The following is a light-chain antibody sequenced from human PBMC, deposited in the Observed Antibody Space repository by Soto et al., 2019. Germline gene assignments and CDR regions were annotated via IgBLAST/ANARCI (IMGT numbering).Light chain of an antibody. V-gene: IGKV3-20*01. CDR3: QQYESSRT. CDR1: QSVSSIF. Sequence: EIVLTQSPGTLYLSPGERATLSCRASQSVSSIFLAWYQQKRGPAPRLLIYGASRRATGIPDRFSGSGSGTDFSLTISRLEPEDFAVYYCQQYESSRTFGQGTKVE. CDR2: GAS. J-gene: IGKJ1*01.